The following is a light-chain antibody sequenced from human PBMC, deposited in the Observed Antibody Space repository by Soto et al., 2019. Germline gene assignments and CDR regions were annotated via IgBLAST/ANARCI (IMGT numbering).Light chain of an antibody. CDR2: GVS. CDR1: ISDFVVYNY. J-gene: IGLJ1*01. CDR3: SSHTISSALQV. V-gene: IGLV2-14*01. Sequence: QSVLIQPASVSGSPGQSITISCTGTISDFVVYNYVSWYQQHPGKAPKLMIYGVSNRPSGVSNRFSGSKSGNTASLTISGLQADDEADYYCSSHTISSALQVFGTGTKLTVL.